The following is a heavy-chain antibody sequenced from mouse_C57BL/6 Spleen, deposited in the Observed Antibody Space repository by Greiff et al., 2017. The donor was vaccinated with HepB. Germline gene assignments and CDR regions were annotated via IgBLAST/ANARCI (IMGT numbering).Heavy chain of an antibody. CDR1: GFTFSSYA. D-gene: IGHD1-1*01. CDR3: ARDDYGSSYGGAY. J-gene: IGHJ3*01. CDR2: ISDGGSYT. Sequence: EVKLMESGGGLVKPGGSLKLSCAASGFTFSSYAMSWVRQTPEKRLEWVATISDGGSYTYYPDNVKGRFTISRDNAKNNLYLQMSHLKSEDTAMYYCARDDYGSSYGGAYWGQGTLVTVSA. V-gene: IGHV5-4*01.